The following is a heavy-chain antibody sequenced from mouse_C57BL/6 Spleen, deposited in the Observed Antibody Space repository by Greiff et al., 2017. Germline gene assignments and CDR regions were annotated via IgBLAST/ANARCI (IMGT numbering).Heavy chain of an antibody. D-gene: IGHD3-2*01. J-gene: IGHJ3*01. CDR1: GFTFSSYG. CDR2: ISSGGSYT. CDR3: AETARAPFAY. V-gene: IGHV5-6*01. Sequence: EMQGVESGGDLVKPGGSLKLSCAASGFTFSSYGMSWVRQTPDKRLEWVATISSGGSYTYYPDSVKGRFTISRDNAKNTLYLQMSSLKSEDTAMYYCAETARAPFAYWGQGTLVTVSA.